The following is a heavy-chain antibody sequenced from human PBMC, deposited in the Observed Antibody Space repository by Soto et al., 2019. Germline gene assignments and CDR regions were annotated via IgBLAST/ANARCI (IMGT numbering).Heavy chain of an antibody. Sequence: QVPLVQSGSELKKPGASVKVSCKASGYTFTSYAMNWVRQAPGQGLEGMGWINTNTGNPTYAQGFTGRFVFSLDTSVSTAYRQICSLKAEDTAVYYCARSPLAYGGYLYYYYGMDVWGQGTTVTVSS. V-gene: IGHV7-4-1*01. CDR2: INTNTGNP. CDR1: GYTFTSYA. J-gene: IGHJ6*02. D-gene: IGHD5-12*01. CDR3: ARSPLAYGGYLYYYYGMDV.